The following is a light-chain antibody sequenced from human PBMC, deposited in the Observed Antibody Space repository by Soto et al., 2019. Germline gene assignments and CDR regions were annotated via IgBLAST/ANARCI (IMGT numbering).Light chain of an antibody. CDR3: QQYNNWPPVT. CDR2: GVS. V-gene: IGKV3-20*01. Sequence: EIVLTQSPDTLSLSPGERATLSCRASQTVTSGYLAWYQQKPGQAPRLLIYGVSTGATGIPDRFSGSGSGTDFTLTISRLEPEDFAVYYCQQYNNWPPVTFGQGTKVDIK. J-gene: IGKJ1*01. CDR1: QTVTSGY.